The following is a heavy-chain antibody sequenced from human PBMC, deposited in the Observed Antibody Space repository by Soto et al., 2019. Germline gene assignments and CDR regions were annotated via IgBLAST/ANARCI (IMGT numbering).Heavy chain of an antibody. D-gene: IGHD6-19*01. Sequence: GGSLRLSCAASGFIFSSYAMSWVRQAPGKGLEWVSAISGSGTTAHYADSVKGRFTFSRDNSKKTMYLQMNSLRAEDTAVYYCAKTTDGWFSAFEIWGQGTMVTVSS. V-gene: IGHV3-23*01. CDR1: GFIFSSYA. J-gene: IGHJ3*02. CDR3: AKTTDGWFSAFEI. CDR2: ISGSGTTA.